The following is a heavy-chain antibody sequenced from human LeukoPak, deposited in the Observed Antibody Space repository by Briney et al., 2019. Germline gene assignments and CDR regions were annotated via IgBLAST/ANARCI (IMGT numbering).Heavy chain of an antibody. D-gene: IGHD3-3*01. Sequence: VASVRVSCKASGYTFTTYDINWVRQATGQGLEWMGWMNPKSGNTAYAQKFQGRVTMTRNTSIDTAYLEMSSLRSEDTAMYYCARVFGGHGIGFWGQGTQVTVSS. CDR1: GYTFTTYD. V-gene: IGHV1-8*01. J-gene: IGHJ4*02. CDR3: ARVFGGHGIGF. CDR2: MNPKSGNT.